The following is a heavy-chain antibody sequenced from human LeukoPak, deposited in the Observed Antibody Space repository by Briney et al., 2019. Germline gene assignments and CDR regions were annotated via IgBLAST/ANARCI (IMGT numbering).Heavy chain of an antibody. CDR1: GYTFTGYY. V-gene: IGHV1-2*02. Sequence: ASVKVSCKASGYTFTGYYMHWVRQAPGQGLEWMGWINPNSGGTNYAQKFQGRVTMTRDTSISTAYMELSRLRSDDTAVYYCARGLWFGELLVPFDYWGQGTLVTVSS. CDR2: INPNSGGT. J-gene: IGHJ4*02. D-gene: IGHD3-10*01. CDR3: ARGLWFGELLVPFDY.